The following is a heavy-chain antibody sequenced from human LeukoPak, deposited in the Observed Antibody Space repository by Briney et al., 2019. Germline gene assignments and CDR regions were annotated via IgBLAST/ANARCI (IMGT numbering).Heavy chain of an antibody. CDR3: ARAAGQKYGSRQGWRKSRLVGSYYFDY. Sequence: SETLSLTCAVSGVSISSGGFSWSWIRQAPGKGLEWVGFMYYSGSTHYNPSLKSRVSISVDTSTNQFSLKFRSLTVADTAIYYCARAAGQKYGSRQGWRKSRLVGSYYFDYWGQGTLITVSS. CDR1: GVSISSGGFS. J-gene: IGHJ4*02. CDR2: MYYSGST. V-gene: IGHV4-30-4*07. D-gene: IGHD6-13*01.